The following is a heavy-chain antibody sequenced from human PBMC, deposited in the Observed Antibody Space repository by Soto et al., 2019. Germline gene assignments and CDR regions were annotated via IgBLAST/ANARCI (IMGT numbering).Heavy chain of an antibody. Sequence: QVQLQESGPGLVKPSETLSLTCTVSGGSVRSGSYYWSWIRQPPGKGLEWIGYIYYSGSTNYNPSLWSRVTISVDTSKNQFSLNLSSVTAADTAVYFCARGPPYYYNSGDESGFDYWGQGTLVTVSS. D-gene: IGHD3-22*01. CDR1: GGSVRSGSYY. V-gene: IGHV4-61*01. CDR3: ARGPPYYYNSGDESGFDY. J-gene: IGHJ4*02. CDR2: IYYSGST.